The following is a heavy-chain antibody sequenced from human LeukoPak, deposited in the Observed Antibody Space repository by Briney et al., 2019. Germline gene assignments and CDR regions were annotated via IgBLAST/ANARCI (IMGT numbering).Heavy chain of an antibody. V-gene: IGHV3-23*01. D-gene: IGHD3-9*01. J-gene: IGHJ4*02. CDR2: ISGSGGST. Sequence: GGSLRLSCAASGFTFSSYAMSWVRQAPGKGQEWVSAISGSGGSTYYADSVKGRFTISRDNSKNTVYLQMNSLRAEDTAVYFCARRYYVILTADYYFDYWGQGTQVTVSS. CDR3: ARRYYVILTADYYFDY. CDR1: GFTFSSYA.